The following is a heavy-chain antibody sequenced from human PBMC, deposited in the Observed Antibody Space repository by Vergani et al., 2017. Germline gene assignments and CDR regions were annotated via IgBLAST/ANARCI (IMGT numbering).Heavy chain of an antibody. V-gene: IGHV3-7*01. D-gene: IGHD1-20*01. CDR3: ARDRYNWNPDAFDM. CDR1: GFTFSSYW. J-gene: IGHJ3*02. Sequence: EVQLVESGGGLVQPGGSLRLSCAASGFTFSSYWMSWIRQAPGKGLEWVANIKQDGNEKHYVDSVKARFTVSRDNAKNSLYLQMNSLRAEDTAVYYCARDRYNWNPDAFDMWGQGTMVTVSA. CDR2: IKQDGNEK.